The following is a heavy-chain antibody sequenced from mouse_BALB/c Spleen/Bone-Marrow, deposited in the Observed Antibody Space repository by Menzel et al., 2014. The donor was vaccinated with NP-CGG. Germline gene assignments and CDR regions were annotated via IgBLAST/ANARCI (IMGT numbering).Heavy chain of an antibody. Sequence: DVQLQESGPGLVKPSQTVSLTCTVTGISITTGNYRWSWIRQFPGNKLEWIGYIYYSGTITYNPSLTSRTTITRDTSXNQFFLEMSSLTAEDTATYYCARELYYFDYWGQGTTLTVSS. CDR2: IYYSGTI. J-gene: IGHJ2*01. V-gene: IGHV3-5*02. CDR3: ARELYYFDY. CDR1: GISITTGNYR.